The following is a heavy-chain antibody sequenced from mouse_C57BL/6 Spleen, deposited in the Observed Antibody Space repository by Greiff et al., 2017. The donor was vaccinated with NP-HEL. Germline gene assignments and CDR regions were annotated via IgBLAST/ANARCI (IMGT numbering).Heavy chain of an antibody. CDR2: IYPGGGYT. V-gene: IGHV1-63*01. D-gene: IGHD2-1*01. J-gene: IGHJ2*01. Sequence: VKLVESGAELVRPGTSVKMSCKASGYTFTNYWIGWAKQRPGHGLEWIGDIYPGGGYTNYNEKFKGKATLTVDKSSSTAQMELLILTSEDFDVYYCARGGYYCNLDYWGQGTTLTVSS. CDR3: ARGGYYCNLDY. CDR1: GYTFTNYW.